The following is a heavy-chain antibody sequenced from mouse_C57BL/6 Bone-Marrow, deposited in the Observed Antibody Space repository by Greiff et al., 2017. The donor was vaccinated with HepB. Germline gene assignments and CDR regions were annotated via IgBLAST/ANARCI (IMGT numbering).Heavy chain of an antibody. J-gene: IGHJ1*03. D-gene: IGHD1-1*01. V-gene: IGHV1-69*01. CDR2: IDPSDSYT. CDR1: GYTFTSYW. CDR3: ARYHYYGSSYRYFDV. Sequence: QVQLQQPGAELVMPGASVKLSCKASGYTFTSYWMHWVKQRPGQGLEWIGEIDPSDSYTNYNQKFEGKSTLTVDKSSSTAYMQLSSLTSEDSAVYYCARYHYYGSSYRYFDVWGTGTTVTVSS.